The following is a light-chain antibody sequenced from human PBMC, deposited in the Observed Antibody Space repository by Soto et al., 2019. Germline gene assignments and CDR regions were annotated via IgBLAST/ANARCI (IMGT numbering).Light chain of an antibody. V-gene: IGLV2-14*01. Sequence: QSALAQPASVSGSPGQSITISCAGTMRDVGAYNLVSWYQQHPGRAPQLIIYEVRNRPSGISFRFSGSKSGNTASLTISGLQAEDEADYYCSSYTSKSSLIFGGGTTVTV. J-gene: IGLJ2*01. CDR3: SSYTSKSSLI. CDR2: EVR. CDR1: MRDVGAYNL.